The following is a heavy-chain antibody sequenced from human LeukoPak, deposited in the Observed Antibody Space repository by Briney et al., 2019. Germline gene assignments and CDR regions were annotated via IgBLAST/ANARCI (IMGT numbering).Heavy chain of an antibody. D-gene: IGHD2-15*01. CDR2: INPSGCST. J-gene: IGHJ4*02. Sequence: GASVKVSCKASGYTFTSYYMHWVRQAPGQGLEWMGIINPSGCSTSYAQKFQGRVTMTRDMSTSTVYMELSSLRSEDTAVYYCARSPRLGVVVVVAATFFDYWGQGTLVTVSS. CDR3: ARSPRLGVVVVVAATFFDY. CDR1: GYTFTSYY. V-gene: IGHV1-46*01.